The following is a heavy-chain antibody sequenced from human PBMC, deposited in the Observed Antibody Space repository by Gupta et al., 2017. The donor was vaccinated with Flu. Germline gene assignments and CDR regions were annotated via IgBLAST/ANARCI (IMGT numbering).Heavy chain of an antibody. V-gene: IGHV3-33*01. CDR2: IWYDGSNK. D-gene: IGHD3-22*01. Sequence: QVQLVESGGGVVQPGRSLRLSCAASGFTFSSYGMHWVRQAPGKGLEWVAVIWYDGSNKYYADSVKGRFTISKDNSKNTLYLQMNSLRAEDTAVYYCARAFYDDSSGLLPVYWGQGTLVTVSS. CDR1: GFTFSSYG. CDR3: ARAFYDDSSGLLPVY. J-gene: IGHJ4*02.